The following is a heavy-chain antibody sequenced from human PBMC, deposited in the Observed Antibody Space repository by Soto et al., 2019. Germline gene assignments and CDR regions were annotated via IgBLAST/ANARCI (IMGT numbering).Heavy chain of an antibody. CDR1: GFTFSGSA. D-gene: IGHD6-19*01. CDR3: TRNIAVAGPWDYYYYYGMDV. J-gene: IGHJ6*02. V-gene: IGHV3-73*01. Sequence: GGSLRLSCAASGFTFSGSAMHWVRQASGKGLEWVGRIRSKANSYATAYAASVKGRFTISRDDSKNTAYLQMNSLKTEDTAVYYCTRNIAVAGPWDYYYYYGMDVWGQGTTVTVSS. CDR2: IRSKANSYAT.